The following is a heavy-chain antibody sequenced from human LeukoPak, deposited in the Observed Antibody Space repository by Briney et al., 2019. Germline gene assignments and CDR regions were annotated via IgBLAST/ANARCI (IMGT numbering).Heavy chain of an antibody. CDR2: IWFDGSKR. V-gene: IGHV3-33*01. CDR3: ARCTGGSCVFDY. CDR1: GFTFSTYG. J-gene: IGHJ4*02. D-gene: IGHD2-8*02. Sequence: PGGSLRLSCAAFGFTFSTYGMHWVRQAPGKGLEWVALIWFDGSKRYYGDSLKGRFTVSRDNSKNTLYLQVDSLRAEDTAVYYCARCTGGSCVFDYWGQGTLVTVSS.